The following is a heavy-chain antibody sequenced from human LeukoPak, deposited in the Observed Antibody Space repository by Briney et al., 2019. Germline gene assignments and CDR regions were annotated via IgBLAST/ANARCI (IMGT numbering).Heavy chain of an antibody. Sequence: SETLSLTCAVSGASISSGNWWSWVRQPPGKGLEWIGSAYFIGRTNYDPSFKSRVTISVDTSKNQFSLKLSSVTAADTAVYYCARRGNWNYVLDNWGQGTLAIVSS. CDR2: AYFIGRT. J-gene: IGHJ4*02. D-gene: IGHD1-7*01. CDR3: ARRGNWNYVLDN. V-gene: IGHV4-4*02. CDR1: GASISSGNW.